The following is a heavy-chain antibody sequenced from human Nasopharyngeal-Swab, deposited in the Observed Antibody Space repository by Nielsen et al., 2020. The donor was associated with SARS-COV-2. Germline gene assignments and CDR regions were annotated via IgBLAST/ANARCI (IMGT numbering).Heavy chain of an antibody. Sequence: GGSLRLSCAASGFTFEDYAMHWVRQAPGKGLEWVSGISWNSGSIGYADSVKGRFTISRDNAKNSLYLQMNSLRAEDTALYYCAKDTAYYPVVAFDIWGQGTMVTVSS. CDR1: GFTFEDYA. V-gene: IGHV3-9*01. CDR2: ISWNSGSI. J-gene: IGHJ3*02. CDR3: AKDTAYYPVVAFDI. D-gene: IGHD3-10*01.